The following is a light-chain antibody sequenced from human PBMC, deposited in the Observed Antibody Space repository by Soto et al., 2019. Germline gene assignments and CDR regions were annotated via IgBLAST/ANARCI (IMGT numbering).Light chain of an antibody. Sequence: DIQMTQSPSAMSASVGDRVTIPCRASQNIGSYLAWFQQKPGKVPKRLIHTTSTLESGVPSRFSGSGSVTEFTLTISSLQPEDFATYYCLQHDSYPRTFGPGTKVDIK. V-gene: IGKV1-17*03. J-gene: IGKJ3*01. CDR2: TTS. CDR3: LQHDSYPRT. CDR1: QNIGSY.